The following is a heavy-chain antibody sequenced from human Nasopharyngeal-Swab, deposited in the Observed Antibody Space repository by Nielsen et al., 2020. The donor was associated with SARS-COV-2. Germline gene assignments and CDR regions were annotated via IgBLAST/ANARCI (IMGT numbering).Heavy chain of an antibody. CDR1: GFTFSNAW. CDR3: ARGAAAGSDY. V-gene: IGHV3-33*08. J-gene: IGHJ4*02. Sequence: GGSLRLSCAASGFTFSNAWMSWVRQAPGKGLEWVAVIWYDGSNKYYADSVKGRFTISRDNSKNTLYLQMNSLRAEDTAVYYCARGAAAGSDYWGQGTLVTVSS. CDR2: IWYDGSNK. D-gene: IGHD6-13*01.